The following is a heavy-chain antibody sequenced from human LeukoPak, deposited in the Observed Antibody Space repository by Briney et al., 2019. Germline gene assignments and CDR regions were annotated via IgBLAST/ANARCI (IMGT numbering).Heavy chain of an antibody. Sequence: GGSLRLSCAASGFTFSSYWMHWVRHAPGKGLVWVSRINSDGSSTSYADSVKGRFTISRDNAKNTLYLQMNSLRAEDTAVYYCARGDGVVVVAATPSYYGMDVWGKGATVTVSS. D-gene: IGHD2-15*01. CDR3: ARGDGVVVVAATPSYYGMDV. J-gene: IGHJ6*04. CDR2: INSDGSST. CDR1: GFTFSSYW. V-gene: IGHV3-74*01.